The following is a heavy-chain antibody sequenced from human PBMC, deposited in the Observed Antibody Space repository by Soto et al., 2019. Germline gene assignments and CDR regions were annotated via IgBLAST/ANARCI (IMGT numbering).Heavy chain of an antibody. D-gene: IGHD2-15*01. CDR3: ARDRRGCSGGSCYTHYYYGMDV. CDR1: GFTFDDYA. V-gene: IGHV3-53*01. J-gene: IGHJ6*01. Sequence: LRLSCAASGFTFDDYAMHWDRQAPGKGLEWVSVIYSGGSTYYADSVNGRFTISRDNSKNTLYLQMNSLRAEDTAVYYCARDRRGCSGGSCYTHYYYGMDVWGQVNTGTFSS. CDR2: IYSGGST.